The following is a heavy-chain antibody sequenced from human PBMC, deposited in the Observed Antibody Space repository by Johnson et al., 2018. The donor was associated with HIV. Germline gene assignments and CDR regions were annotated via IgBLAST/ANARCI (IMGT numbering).Heavy chain of an antibody. CDR2: ISSSGSII. CDR1: GFSFSNAW. V-gene: IGHV3-11*04. J-gene: IGHJ3*02. D-gene: IGHD4-23*01. CDR3: ASGEDYGGNYGALDI. Sequence: QEQLVESGGGLVKPGGSLRLSCEASGFSFSNAWMNWVRQAQGKGLEWLSHISSSGSIIYYADSVKGRFTISRDNAKNSLFLQMNSLRTEDTGVYYCASGEDYGGNYGALDIWGQGTMVTVSS.